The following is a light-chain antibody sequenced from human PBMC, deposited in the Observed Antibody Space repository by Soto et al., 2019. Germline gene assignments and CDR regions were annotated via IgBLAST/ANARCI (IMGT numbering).Light chain of an antibody. CDR3: QKYNKAPWT. Sequence: DIQMTQSPPSLSASVGDRVTITCRATQDIDNSLAWYQQIPGKAPKLLIYGASTLQSGVPSRFRGSGSGTYFILTITTLQPEDVATYYCQKYNKAPWTFGQGTKV. CDR2: GAS. J-gene: IGKJ1*01. CDR1: QDIDNS. V-gene: IGKV1-27*01.